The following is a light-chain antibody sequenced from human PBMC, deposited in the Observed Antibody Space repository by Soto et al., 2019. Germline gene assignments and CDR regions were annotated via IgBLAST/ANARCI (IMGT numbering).Light chain of an antibody. V-gene: IGKV1-5*01. J-gene: IGKJ2*01. CDR2: DAP. CDR3: TKYKSYT. Sequence: DIQMTQSPSTLSASVGARGTITCRASQSNSSWLVWDQQKPGKAPKRLIYDAPSLQSGVPSRCSGSGSGTEFNLNIDSLKPDDFATDHCTKYKSYTVGKSNKLEIK. CDR1: QSNSSW.